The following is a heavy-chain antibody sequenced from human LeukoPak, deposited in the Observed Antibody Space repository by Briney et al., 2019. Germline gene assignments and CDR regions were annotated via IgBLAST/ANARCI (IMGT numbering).Heavy chain of an antibody. D-gene: IGHD5-18*01. J-gene: IGHJ5*02. CDR1: GFTFSSYA. CDR3: ARDLGQLWLPSNWFDP. Sequence: GGSLRLSCAASGFTFSSYAMHWVRQAPGKGLEWVAVISYDGSNKYYADSVKGRFTISRDNSKNTLYLQMNSLRAEDTAVYYCARDLGQLWLPSNWFDPWGQGTLVTVSS. V-gene: IGHV3-30*01. CDR2: ISYDGSNK.